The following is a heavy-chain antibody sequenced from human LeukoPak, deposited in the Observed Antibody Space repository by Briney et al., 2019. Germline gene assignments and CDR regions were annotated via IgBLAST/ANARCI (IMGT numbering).Heavy chain of an antibody. CDR1: GYTFTYFD. V-gene: IGHV1-8*01. J-gene: IGHJ6*02. CDR3: ARGRGLKNYYGMDV. CDR2: MNPDSGNT. D-gene: IGHD3-16*01. Sequence: ASVKVSRKASGYTFTYFDINWVRQATGQGLEWVGWMNPDSGNTGYAQNFQGRVTMTRNISTSTVYMELSSLRSEDTAAYYCARGRGLKNYYGMDVWGQGTTVTVSS.